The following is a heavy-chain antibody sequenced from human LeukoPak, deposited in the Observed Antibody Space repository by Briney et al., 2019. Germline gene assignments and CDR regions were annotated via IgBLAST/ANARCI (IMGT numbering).Heavy chain of an antibody. CDR1: GGSISSGGYS. CDR3: ARVGYTYGDPGYYYDYMDV. CDR2: IHYSDT. D-gene: IGHD5-18*01. V-gene: IGHV4-30-4*07. J-gene: IGHJ6*03. Sequence: SQTLSLTCAVSGGSISSGGYSWSWIRQPPGKGLEWIGYIHYSDTYYNPSLRSRVTILVDTSKNQFSLKLSSVTAADTAVYYCARVGYTYGDPGYYYDYMDVWGKGTTVTISS.